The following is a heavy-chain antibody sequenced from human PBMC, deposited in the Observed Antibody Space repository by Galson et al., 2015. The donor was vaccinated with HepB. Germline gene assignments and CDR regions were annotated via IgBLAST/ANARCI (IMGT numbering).Heavy chain of an antibody. V-gene: IGHV3-30*04. J-gene: IGHJ4*02. D-gene: IGHD6-13*01. Sequence: SLRLSCAASGFTFSDYLMHWVRQAPGKGLEWVALIWYDGSQEFYADSVKGRFSISRDNSKSTLYLQMNSLRPDDMAVYYCAREKGQQREFDYWGQGTLVTVSS. CDR2: IWYDGSQE. CDR3: AREKGQQREFDY. CDR1: GFTFSDYL.